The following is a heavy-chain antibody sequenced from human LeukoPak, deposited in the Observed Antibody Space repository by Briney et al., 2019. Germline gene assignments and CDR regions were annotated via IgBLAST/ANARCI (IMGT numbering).Heavy chain of an antibody. J-gene: IGHJ4*02. CDR3: ARDKSSGYYYFDY. CDR1: GFTFSTYA. V-gene: IGHV3-30*04. CDR2: ISYDGRNK. D-gene: IGHD3-22*01. Sequence: GRSLRLSCAASGFTFSTYAMHWVRQAPGKAVEWVAVISYDGRNKYYAGSMKGRYTISRDNPKITLYLQVNSLSAEDTALYYCARDKSSGYYYFDYWGQGSLVTVSS.